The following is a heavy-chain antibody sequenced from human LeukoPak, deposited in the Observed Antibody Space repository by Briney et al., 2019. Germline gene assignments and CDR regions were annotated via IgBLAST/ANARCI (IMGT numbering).Heavy chain of an antibody. Sequence: KSSETLSLTCTVSGGSISSSSYYRGWIRQPPGKGLEWIGSIYYSGSTYYNPSLKSRVIISVDTSKNQFSLKVSSVTAADAAVYYCARGQSGPFDYWGQGTLVTVSS. D-gene: IGHD3-3*01. V-gene: IGHV4-39*07. CDR3: ARGQSGPFDY. CDR2: IYYSGST. J-gene: IGHJ4*02. CDR1: GGSISSSSYY.